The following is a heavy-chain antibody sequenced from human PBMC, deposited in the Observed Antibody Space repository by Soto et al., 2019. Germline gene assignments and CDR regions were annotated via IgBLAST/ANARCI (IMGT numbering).Heavy chain of an antibody. J-gene: IGHJ4*02. Sequence: GGSLRLSCAASGFTFSSYWMSWVRQAPGKGLEWVANIKQDGSEKYCVDSVKGRFTISRDNAKNSLYLQMNSLRAEDTAVYYCARVSYDFWSGLRGAFDYWGQGTLVTVSS. D-gene: IGHD3-3*01. CDR3: ARVSYDFWSGLRGAFDY. CDR1: GFTFSSYW. CDR2: IKQDGSEK. V-gene: IGHV3-7*01.